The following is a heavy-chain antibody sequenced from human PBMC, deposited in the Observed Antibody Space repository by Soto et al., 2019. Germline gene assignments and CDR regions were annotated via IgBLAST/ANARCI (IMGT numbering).Heavy chain of an antibody. CDR2: IVVGSGNT. V-gene: IGHV1-58*01. CDR3: AADLHCSGGSCYSNHYYGLDV. D-gene: IGHD2-15*01. CDR1: GFTFTSSA. J-gene: IGHJ6*02. Sequence: ASVKVSCKASGFTFTSSAVQWVRQARGQLLEWIGWIVVGSGNTNYAQKFQERVTITRDMSASTAYMELSSLRSEDTAVYYCAADLHCSGGSCYSNHYYGLDVWGQGTTLTVSS.